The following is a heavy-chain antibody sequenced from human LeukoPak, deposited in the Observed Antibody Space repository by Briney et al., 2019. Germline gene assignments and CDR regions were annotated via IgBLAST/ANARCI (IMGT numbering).Heavy chain of an antibody. V-gene: IGHV1-8*03. CDR2: MSPNSGNT. CDR1: GYTFTSYD. D-gene: IGHD3-3*01. J-gene: IGHJ4*02. Sequence: GASVKVSCKASGYTFTSYDINWVRQATGQGLEWMGWMSPNSGNTGYAQKFQGRVTITRNTSISTAYMELSSLRSEDTAVYYCARGQFGITTAIDYWGQGTLVTVSS. CDR3: ARGQFGITTAIDY.